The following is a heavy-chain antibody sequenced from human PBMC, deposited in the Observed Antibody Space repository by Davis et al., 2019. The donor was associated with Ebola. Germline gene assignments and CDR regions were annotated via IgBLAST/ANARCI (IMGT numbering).Heavy chain of an antibody. J-gene: IGHJ3*02. CDR2: IYHSGTT. D-gene: IGHD6-19*01. CDR1: GGSFSAYY. V-gene: IGHV4-34*01. CDR3: AAFRGWYERAAFEI. Sequence: PSETLSLTCAAYGGSFSAYYLTWIRQSPGKGLEWIGEIYHSGTTNYNPSLKSRVTISVDKSKNQFSLKLTSVTAADTAVYYCAAFRGWYERAAFEIWGQGTVVTVSS.